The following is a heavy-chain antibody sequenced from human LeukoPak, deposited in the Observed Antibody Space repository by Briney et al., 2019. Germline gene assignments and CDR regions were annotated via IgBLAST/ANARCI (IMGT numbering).Heavy chain of an antibody. Sequence: ASVKVSCKASGYTFTSYGISWVRQAPGQGLEWMGWISAYNGNTNYAQKPQGRVTMTTDTSTSTDYMELRSLRSEDTAVYYCARFDILTGQPYGFWGQGTLVTVSS. CDR3: ARFDILTGQPYGF. J-gene: IGHJ4*02. D-gene: IGHD3-9*01. V-gene: IGHV1-18*01. CDR1: GYTFTSYG. CDR2: ISAYNGNT.